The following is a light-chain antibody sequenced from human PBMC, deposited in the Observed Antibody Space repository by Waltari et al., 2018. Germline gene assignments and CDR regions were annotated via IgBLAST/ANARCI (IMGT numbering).Light chain of an antibody. CDR1: PDISNY. J-gene: IGKJ5*01. CDR2: DAS. V-gene: IGKV1-33*01. CDR3: QQYDNLPST. Sequence: DIQMTQSPSSLSASVGDRVTITCQASPDISNYLNWFQQKPGKAPQLLIYDASNLEKGVPSRFSGSGSGTDFTFTISSLQPEDIATYYCQQYDNLPSTFGQGTRLEIK.